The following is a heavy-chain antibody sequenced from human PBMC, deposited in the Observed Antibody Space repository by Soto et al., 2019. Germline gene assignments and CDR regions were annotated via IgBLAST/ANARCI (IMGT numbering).Heavy chain of an antibody. V-gene: IGHV3-30-3*01. D-gene: IGHD3-9*01. CDR2: ISFDGSNK. J-gene: IGHJ4*02. CDR1: GFTFTAYS. Sequence: VQLVESGGGVVQPGRSLRLSCAASGFTFTAYSMHWVRQAPGKGLEWVAVISFDGSNKYYADSVEGRFTVSRDNSKNMLYRQMNRHSDQDTAGYFCERVGGYYGILTGPFENWGQGALVTVSS. CDR3: ERVGGYYGILTGPFEN.